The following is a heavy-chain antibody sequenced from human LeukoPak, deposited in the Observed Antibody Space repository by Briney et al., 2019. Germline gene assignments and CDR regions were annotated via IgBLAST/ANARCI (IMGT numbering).Heavy chain of an antibody. CDR3: ARVGIFDYPFDY. J-gene: IGHJ4*02. D-gene: IGHD5-12*01. CDR2: INHSGST. V-gene: IGHV4-34*01. CDR1: GGSFSGYY. Sequence: SETLSLTCAVYGGSFSGYYWSWIRQPPGKGLEWIGEINHSGSTNYNPSLKSRVTISVDTSKNQFSLKLSSVTAADTAVYYCARVGIFDYPFDYWGQGTLVTVSS.